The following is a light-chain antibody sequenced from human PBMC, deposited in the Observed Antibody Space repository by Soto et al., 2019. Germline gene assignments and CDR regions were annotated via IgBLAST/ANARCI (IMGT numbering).Light chain of an antibody. Sequence: AIRMTQSPSSFSSSTGDRVTITCRASQGISSYLAWYQQKPGNAPKLLIYAASTLQTGVPSRFSGSGSGTDFTLTISCLQSEDFANYCCQQYYSYHPWTFGQGTKVEIK. CDR3: QQYYSYHPWT. V-gene: IGKV1-8*01. J-gene: IGKJ1*01. CDR1: QGISSY. CDR2: AAS.